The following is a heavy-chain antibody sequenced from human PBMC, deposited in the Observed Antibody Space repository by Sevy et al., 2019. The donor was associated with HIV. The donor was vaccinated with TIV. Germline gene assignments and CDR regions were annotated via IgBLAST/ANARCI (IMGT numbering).Heavy chain of an antibody. CDR2: IYYSGST. CDR1: GGSISSSSYY. Sequence: SETLSLTCTVSGGSISSSSYYWGWIRQPPGKGLEWIGSIYYSGSTYYNPSLKSQVSVSVDMSKYLYSLKLSSVTAAVTAVYYSARQSYYTLTQRFDSWGQGTLVTVSS. D-gene: IGHD3-3*01. CDR3: ARQSYYTLTQRFDS. V-gene: IGHV4-39*01. J-gene: IGHJ5*01.